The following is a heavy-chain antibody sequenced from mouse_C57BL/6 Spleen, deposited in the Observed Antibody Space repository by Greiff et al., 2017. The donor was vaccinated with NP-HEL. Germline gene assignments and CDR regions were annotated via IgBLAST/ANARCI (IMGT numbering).Heavy chain of an antibody. CDR1: GYTFTSYT. V-gene: IGHV1-4*01. CDR2: INPSSGYT. CDR3: ANIGYAMDY. Sequence: QVHVKQSGAELARPGASVKLSCKASGYTFTSYTMHWVKQRPGQGLEWIGYINPSSGYTKYNQKFKDKATLTADKASSTAYMQLSSLTSEDSAVYYCANIGYAMDYWGQGTSVTVSS. J-gene: IGHJ4*01.